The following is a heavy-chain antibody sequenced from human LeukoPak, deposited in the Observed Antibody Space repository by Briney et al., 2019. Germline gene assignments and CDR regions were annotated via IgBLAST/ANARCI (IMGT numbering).Heavy chain of an antibody. J-gene: IGHJ4*02. CDR2: IIPIFGTA. CDR3: ASYYYDSSGYEQIDY. Sequence: SVKVSCKASGGTFSSYAISWVRQVPGQGLEWMGGIIPIFGTANYAQKFQGRVTITTDESTSTAYMELSSLRSEDTAVYYCASYYYDSSGYEQIDYWGQGTLVTVSS. D-gene: IGHD3-22*01. V-gene: IGHV1-69*05. CDR1: GGTFSSYA.